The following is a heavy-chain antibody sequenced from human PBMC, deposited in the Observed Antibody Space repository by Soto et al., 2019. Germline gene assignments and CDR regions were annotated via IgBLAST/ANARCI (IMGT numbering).Heavy chain of an antibody. J-gene: IGHJ6*01. D-gene: IGHD5-12*01. CDR3: ARDCEMATIGYHYYRLAV. V-gene: IGHV1-69*06. Sequence: GSAVKVCCEAWGGSFSGYAISWGRQAPGQGLEWMGGIIPIFGTANYAQKFQGRVTITADKSTSTPYMELSRLRSEDTAVYYCARDCEMATIGYHYYRLAVPAQRTTVPGSS. CDR2: IIPIFGTA. CDR1: GGSFSGYA.